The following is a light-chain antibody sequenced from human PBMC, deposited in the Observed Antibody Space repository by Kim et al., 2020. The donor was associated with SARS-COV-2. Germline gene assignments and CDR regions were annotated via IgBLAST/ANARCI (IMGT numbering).Light chain of an antibody. J-gene: IGLJ2*01. CDR2: GNS. CDR1: NFNIGAGSD. V-gene: IGLV1-40*01. Sequence: RVTISCSGSNFNIGAGSDVHWYQQLPGTAPKLLIYGNSNRPSGVPDRFSGSKSGTSASLAITGLQAEYEADYYCQSYDNRLSGSVFGGGTKVTVL. CDR3: QSYDNRLSGSV.